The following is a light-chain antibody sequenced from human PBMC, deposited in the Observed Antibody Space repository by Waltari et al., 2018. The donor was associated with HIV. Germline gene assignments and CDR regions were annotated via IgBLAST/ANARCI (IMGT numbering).Light chain of an antibody. Sequence: QSVLSQPPSASGTPGQRFSTSCSGSRTNCGSKHVNWYQQTTRTAPNLLIHSNSRRPSGVPDRFSGSKSGTSASLAISGLQSEDEADYYCSAWDDNVNALFGGGTKLTVL. CDR2: SNS. V-gene: IGLV1-44*01. J-gene: IGLJ2*01. CDR1: RTNCGSKH. CDR3: SAWDDNVNAL.